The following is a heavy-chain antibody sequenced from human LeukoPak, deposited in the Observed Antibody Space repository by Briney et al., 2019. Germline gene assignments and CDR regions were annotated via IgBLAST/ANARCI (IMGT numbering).Heavy chain of an antibody. CDR3: ARGLRSVVVVPAATYFDY. J-gene: IGHJ4*02. CDR2: IKQDGSEK. Sequence: GGSLRLSCAASGYTFSSYRMSWVRQAPGKGLEWVANIKQDGSEKYYVDSVKGRFTISRDNAKNSLYLQMNSLRAEDTAVYYCARGLRSVVVVPAATYFDYWGQGTLVTVSS. CDR1: GYTFSSYR. V-gene: IGHV3-7*01. D-gene: IGHD2-2*01.